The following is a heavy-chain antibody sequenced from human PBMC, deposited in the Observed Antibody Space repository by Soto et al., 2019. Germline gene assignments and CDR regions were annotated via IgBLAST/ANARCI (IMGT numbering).Heavy chain of an antibody. Sequence: QVQLVQSGAEVKGPGASVKVSCKASGYTLTNYYVHWVRQAPGQGLEWVGIINPNGGRTSYAQKFQGRVTVTRDTSTGTVYMELSSLGSEDTAIYYCARGGYYYNDYWGQGTLVTVSS. J-gene: IGHJ4*02. V-gene: IGHV1-46*01. CDR1: GYTLTNYY. CDR2: INPNGGRT. CDR3: ARGGYYYNDY. D-gene: IGHD1-26*01.